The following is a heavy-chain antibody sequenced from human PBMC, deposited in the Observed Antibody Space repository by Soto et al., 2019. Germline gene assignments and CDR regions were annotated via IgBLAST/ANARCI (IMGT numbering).Heavy chain of an antibody. J-gene: IGHJ3*02. Sequence: HPGGSLRLSCAASGFTFDDYAMHWVRQAPGKGLEWVSGISWNSGSIGYADSVKGRFTISRDNAKNSLYLQMNSLRAEDTAVYYCARDFRMAGHDAFDIWGQGTMVTVSS. CDR3: ARDFRMAGHDAFDI. D-gene: IGHD6-19*01. CDR2: ISWNSGSI. CDR1: GFTFDDYA. V-gene: IGHV3-9*01.